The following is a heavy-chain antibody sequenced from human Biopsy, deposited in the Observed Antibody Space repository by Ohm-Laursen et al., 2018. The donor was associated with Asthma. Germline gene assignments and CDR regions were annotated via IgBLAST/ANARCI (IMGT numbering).Heavy chain of an antibody. CDR3: ARAVDYSHYYGIDV. CDR2: ISVYNGNT. J-gene: IGHJ6*02. Sequence: ASVKVSCKASGYTFNSAGITWVRQAPGQGLEWMGCISVYNGNTKVAQKLQDRVTMITDTSTSTAYMELRSLRSDDTAAYFCARAVDYSHYYGIDVWGQGTTVTVS. CDR1: GYTFNSAG. D-gene: IGHD3-10*01. V-gene: IGHV1-18*01.